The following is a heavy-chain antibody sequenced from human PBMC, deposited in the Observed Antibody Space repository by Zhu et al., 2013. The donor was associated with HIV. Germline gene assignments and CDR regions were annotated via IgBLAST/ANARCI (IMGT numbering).Heavy chain of an antibody. D-gene: IGHD3-16*02. CDR2: IIPIFGTA. Sequence: QVQLVQSGAEVKKPGSSVKVSCKASGGTFSSYAISWVRQAPGQGLEWMGGIIPIFGTANYAQKFQGRVTITADESTSTAYMELSSLRSEDTAVYYCARVYLSLGGXYRPETVYNWFDPWGQGTLVTV. J-gene: IGHJ5*02. CDR3: ARVYLSLGGXYRPETVYNWFDP. CDR1: GGTFSSYA. V-gene: IGHV1-69*01.